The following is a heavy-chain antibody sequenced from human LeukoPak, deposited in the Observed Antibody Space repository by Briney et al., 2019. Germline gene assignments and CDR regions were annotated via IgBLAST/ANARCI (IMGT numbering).Heavy chain of an antibody. D-gene: IGHD6-19*01. V-gene: IGHV4-39*01. J-gene: IGHJ5*02. CDR1: GGSISSSTYN. CDR3: AAQYSSGSYNWFDP. Sequence: SETLSLTCTVSGGSISSSTYNWDWIRQPPGKGLEWIGRISYSGSTYYNPSLKSRVTISVDTSKNQFSLKLSSVTAADTAVYYCAAQYSSGSYNWFDPWGQGTLVTVSS. CDR2: ISYSGST.